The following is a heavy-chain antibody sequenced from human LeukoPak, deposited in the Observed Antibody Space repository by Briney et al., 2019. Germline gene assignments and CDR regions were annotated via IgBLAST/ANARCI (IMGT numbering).Heavy chain of an antibody. CDR3: ATLYCSTTSCHVDY. J-gene: IGHJ4*02. V-gene: IGHV4-61*09. CDR2: IYTGGVA. Sequence: SETLSLTCTVSGGSISNGDYYWSWIRQPPGKGLEWIGHIYTGGVANYNSSLKSRVTISVDTSRKEFSLKLSFVTAADTAVYYCATLYCSTTSCHVDYWGQGTLVTVSS. CDR1: GGSISNGDYY. D-gene: IGHD2-2*01.